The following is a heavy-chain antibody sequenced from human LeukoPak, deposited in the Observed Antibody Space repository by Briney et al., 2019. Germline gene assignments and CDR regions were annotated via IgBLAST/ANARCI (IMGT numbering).Heavy chain of an antibody. Sequence: SETLSLTCTVSGGSISSYYWSWIRQPAGKGLEWIGRIYTSGSTNYNPSLKSRVTMSVDTSKNQFSLKLSSVTAADTAVYYCAREKHYYDSSGYYYWGQGTLVTVSS. D-gene: IGHD3-22*01. J-gene: IGHJ4*02. CDR1: GGSISSYY. CDR3: AREKHYYDSSGYYY. V-gene: IGHV4-4*07. CDR2: IYTSGST.